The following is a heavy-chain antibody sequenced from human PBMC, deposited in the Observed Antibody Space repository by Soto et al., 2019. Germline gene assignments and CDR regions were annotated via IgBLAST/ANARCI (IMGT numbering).Heavy chain of an antibody. D-gene: IGHD3-10*01. CDR2: INHSGST. V-gene: IGHV4-34*01. Sequence: SETLSLTCAVYGGSFSGYYWSWIRQPPGKGLEWIGEINHSGSTNYNPSLKSRVTISVDTSKNQFSLKLSSVTAADTAVYYCARAPYYYGSGSYYPPVAYDYWGQGTLVTVS. J-gene: IGHJ4*02. CDR1: GGSFSGYY. CDR3: ARAPYYYGSGSYYPPVAYDY.